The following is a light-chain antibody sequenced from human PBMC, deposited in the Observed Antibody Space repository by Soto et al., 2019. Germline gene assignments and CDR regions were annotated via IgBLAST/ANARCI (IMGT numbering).Light chain of an antibody. CDR3: QQYGGSPPYT. J-gene: IGKJ2*01. CDR1: QSVSSIY. V-gene: IGKV3-20*01. CDR2: RAS. Sequence: EIVLTQSPGTLTWSPGDRATLSCRASQSVSSIYLAWYQQKPGQAPRLLIYRASSRATGIPDRFSGSGSGTDFTLTISRLEPEDFAVYYCQQYGGSPPYTFGQGTKLEIK.